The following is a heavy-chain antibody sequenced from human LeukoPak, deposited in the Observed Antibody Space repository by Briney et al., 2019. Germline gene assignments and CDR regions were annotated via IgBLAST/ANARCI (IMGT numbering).Heavy chain of an antibody. D-gene: IGHD6-13*01. J-gene: IGHJ4*02. CDR1: GGSFSGYY. V-gene: IGHV4-34*01. CDR3: ARGRSAAGNFDY. Sequence: SETLSLTCAVYGGSFSGYYWSWIRQPPGKGLEWIGEINHSGSTNYNPSLKSRVTISVDTSKNQFSLKLSSVTAADTAVYYCARGRSAAGNFDYWGQGTLVTVSS. CDR2: INHSGST.